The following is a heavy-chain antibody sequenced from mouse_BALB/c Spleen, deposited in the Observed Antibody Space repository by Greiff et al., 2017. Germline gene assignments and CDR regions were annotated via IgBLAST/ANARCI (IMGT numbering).Heavy chain of an antibody. D-gene: IGHD2-3*01. CDR1: GYTFTSYW. Sequence: DLVKPGASVKLSCKASGYTFTSYWINWIKQRPGQGLEWIGRIAPGSGSTYYNEMFKGKATLTVDTSSSTAYIQLSSLSSEDSAVYFCARMGWLLNDYYAMDYWGQGTSVTVSS. CDR2: IAPGSGST. CDR3: ARMGWLLNDYYAMDY. J-gene: IGHJ4*01. V-gene: IGHV1S41*01.